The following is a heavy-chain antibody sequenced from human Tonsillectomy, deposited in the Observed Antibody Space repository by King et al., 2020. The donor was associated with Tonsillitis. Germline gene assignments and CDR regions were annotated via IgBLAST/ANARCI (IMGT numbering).Heavy chain of an antibody. CDR1: GFSFSSYA. CDR2: ISGSGGCT. J-gene: IGHJ4*02. V-gene: IGHV3-23*04. D-gene: IGHD5-12*01. Sequence: VQLVESGGGLVQPGGSLRLSCAASGFSFSSYAMNWVRQAPGKGLEWVSTISGSGGCTYYADSVKGRFTISRDKSKNTLYLQMYSLRAEDTAVYYCAIGSGYSGYDYVYFDYWGQGTLVTVSS. CDR3: AIGSGYSGYDYVYFDY.